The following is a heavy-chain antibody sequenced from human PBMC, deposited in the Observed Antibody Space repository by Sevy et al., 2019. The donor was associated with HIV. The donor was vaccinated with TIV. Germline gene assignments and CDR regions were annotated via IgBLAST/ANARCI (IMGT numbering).Heavy chain of an antibody. CDR2: IIPIFGTA. J-gene: IGHJ4*02. D-gene: IGHD3-22*01. CDR1: GGTFSSYA. V-gene: IGHV1-69*13. CDR3: VRKQYYYDSSGSNYYFDY. Sequence: ASVKVSCKASGGTFSSYAISWVRQAPGQGLEWMGGIIPIFGTANYAQKFQGRVTITADESTSTAYMELSSPRSEDTAVYYCVRKQYYYDSSGSNYYFDYWGQGTLVTVSS.